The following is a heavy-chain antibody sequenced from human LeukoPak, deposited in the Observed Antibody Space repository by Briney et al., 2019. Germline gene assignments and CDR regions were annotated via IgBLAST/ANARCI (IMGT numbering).Heavy chain of an antibody. D-gene: IGHD5-24*01. CDR1: GGSISSHY. Sequence: SSETLSLTCTVSGGSISSHYWSWLPQPPGEGLVWIGYIYYSGSTNYNPSLKSRVTISVETSKNQFSLKLSSVTAADTAVYYCARWLQSVGFDYWGQGTLVTVSS. CDR3: ARWLQSVGFDY. J-gene: IGHJ4*02. CDR2: IYYSGST. V-gene: IGHV4-59*11.